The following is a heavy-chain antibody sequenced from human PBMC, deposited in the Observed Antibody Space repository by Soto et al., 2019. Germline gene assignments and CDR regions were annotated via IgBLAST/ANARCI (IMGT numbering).Heavy chain of an antibody. Sequence: QVQLQESGPGLVKPSQTLSLTCTVSGGSISSAAYYWSWIRQHPGKDLEWIGYISHSGSTYYTPSLKSRVIISADTSNNQFSLNLNSVTAADTAVYYCAREYTYGSNFFDCWGQGALVTVSS. CDR3: AREYTYGSNFFDC. J-gene: IGHJ4*02. V-gene: IGHV4-31*03. CDR2: ISHSGST. CDR1: GGSISSAAYY. D-gene: IGHD5-18*01.